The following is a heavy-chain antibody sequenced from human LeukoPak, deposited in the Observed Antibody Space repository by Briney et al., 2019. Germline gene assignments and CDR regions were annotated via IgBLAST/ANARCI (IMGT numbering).Heavy chain of an antibody. D-gene: IGHD5-18*01. CDR1: GFTFSSYS. J-gene: IGHJ5*02. V-gene: IGHV3-21*01. Sequence: GSLRLSCAASGFTFSSYSMNWVRQAPGKGLEWVSSISSSSSYIYYADSVKGRFTISRDNAKNSLYLQMNSLRAEDTAVYYCARANGGYSSNWFDPWGQGTLVTVSS. CDR3: ARANGGYSSNWFDP. CDR2: ISSSSSYI.